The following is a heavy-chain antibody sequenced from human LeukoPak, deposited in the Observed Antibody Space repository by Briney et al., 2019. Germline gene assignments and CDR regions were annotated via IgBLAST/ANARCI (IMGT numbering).Heavy chain of an antibody. V-gene: IGHV4-59*01. D-gene: IGHD3-10*01. J-gene: IGHJ4*02. CDR2: IYYSGST. CDR1: GGAICSYY. Sequence: ETLSLTCAVCGGAICSYYSGRIRAPPGEGLGRIGYIYYSGSTNYNPSLKSRVTISVDTSKNQFSLKLSSVTAADTAVYYCARGPDYYGSGSFYWGQGTLVTVSS. CDR3: ARGPDYYGSGSFY.